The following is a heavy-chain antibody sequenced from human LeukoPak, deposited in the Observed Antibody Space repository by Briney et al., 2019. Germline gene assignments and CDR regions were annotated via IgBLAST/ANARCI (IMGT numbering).Heavy chain of an antibody. J-gene: IGHJ4*02. CDR2: ISGSGGTT. Sequence: GGSLRLSCAASRFTFSSYAMSWVRQAPGKGLEWVSTISGSGGTTYYVDSVKGRFTISRDNSKNTLYLQMISLRAEDTAVYYCAKGSCSGGACYWGLGYWGQGTLVTVSS. CDR1: RFTFSSYA. CDR3: AKGSCSGGACYWGLGY. V-gene: IGHV3-23*01. D-gene: IGHD2-15*01.